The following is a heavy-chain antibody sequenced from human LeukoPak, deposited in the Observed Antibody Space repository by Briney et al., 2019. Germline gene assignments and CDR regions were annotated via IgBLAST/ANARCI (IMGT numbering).Heavy chain of an antibody. CDR1: GFTVSSNY. CDR3: ARGRAGTGPMDV. D-gene: IGHD3/OR15-3a*01. Sequence: GGSLRLSCAASGFTVSSNYMSWVRQAPGKGLEWISVIYSGGSTYYADSVKGRFTISRDNSKNTLYLQMNSLRAEDTAVYYCARGRAGTGPMDVWGKGTTVTVSS. J-gene: IGHJ6*03. CDR2: IYSGGST. V-gene: IGHV3-53*01.